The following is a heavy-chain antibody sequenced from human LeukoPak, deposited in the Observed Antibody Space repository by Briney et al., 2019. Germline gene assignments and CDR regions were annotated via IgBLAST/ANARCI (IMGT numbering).Heavy chain of an antibody. CDR2: IYYSGST. CDR1: GGSISSSSYY. CDR3: ARHTGSNWSFDY. V-gene: IGHV4-39*01. Sequence: PSETLSLTCTVSGGSISSSSYYWGWIRQPPGKGLEWIGRIYYSGSTYYNPSLNSRLAISVDTSKNQFCLKLSSVTAADTAVYYCARHTGSNWSFDYWGQGTLVTVSS. D-gene: IGHD6-13*01. J-gene: IGHJ4*02.